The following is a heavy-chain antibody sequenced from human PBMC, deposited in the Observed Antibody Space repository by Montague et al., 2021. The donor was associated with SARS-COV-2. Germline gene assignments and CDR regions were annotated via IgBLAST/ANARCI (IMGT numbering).Heavy chain of an antibody. J-gene: IGHJ6*03. V-gene: IGHV4-34*01. CDR2: IHHGGST. CDR3: ARLGDGVVPSPILGVGPYYSYYYTDV. D-gene: IGHD3-10*01. Sequence: SETLSLTCAVHGGSFSTYSWNWIRQPPGKGLEWIGEIHHGGSTNYNPSLKSRVTISADTSKNQFSLKQTSVAAADTAVYYCARLGDGVVPSPILGVGPYYSYYYTDVWGKGTTVTVSS. CDR1: GGSFSTYS.